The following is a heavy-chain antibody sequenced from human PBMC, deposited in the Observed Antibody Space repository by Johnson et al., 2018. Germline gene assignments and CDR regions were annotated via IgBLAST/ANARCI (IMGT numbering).Heavy chain of an antibody. CDR2: ISYDGSNK. CDR3: AREGRGGYPYYYYYYMDV. J-gene: IGHJ6*03. V-gene: IGHV3-30-3*01. Sequence: QVQLVQSGGGVVQPGRSLRLSCAASGFTFSSYAMHWVRQAPGKGLEWVAVISYDGSNKYYADSVKGRFTISRDNYKTTLYLQMNSLRAEDTAVYYCAREGRGGYPYYYYYYMDVWGKGTTVTVSS. CDR1: GFTFSSYA. D-gene: IGHD3-22*01.